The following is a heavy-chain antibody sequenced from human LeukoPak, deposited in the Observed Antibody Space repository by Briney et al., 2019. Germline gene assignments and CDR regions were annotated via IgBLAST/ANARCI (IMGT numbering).Heavy chain of an antibody. V-gene: IGHV3-7*01. CDR3: ARLNWNYESYMDV. J-gene: IGHJ6*03. CDR1: GFTFSSYW. D-gene: IGHD1-7*01. CDR2: IKQDESEK. Sequence: PGGSLRLSCAASGFTFSSYWMSWVRQAPGKGLEWVANIKQDESEKYYVDSVKGRFTISRDNAKNSLYLQMNSLRAEDTAVYYCARLNWNYESYMDVWGKGTTVTVSS.